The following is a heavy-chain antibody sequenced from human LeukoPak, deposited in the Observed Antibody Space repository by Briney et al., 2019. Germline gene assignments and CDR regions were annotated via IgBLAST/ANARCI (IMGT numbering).Heavy chain of an antibody. V-gene: IGHV4-34*01. Sequence: SETLSLTCAVYGGSFSGYYWSWIRQPPGKGLEWIGEINHSGSTNYNPSLKSRVTISVDTSKNQFSLKLSSVTAADTAVYYCARAERYSSSWQTINWFDPWGQGTLVTVSS. CDR3: ARAERYSSSWQTINWFDP. J-gene: IGHJ5*02. CDR1: GGSFSGYY. D-gene: IGHD6-13*01. CDR2: INHSGST.